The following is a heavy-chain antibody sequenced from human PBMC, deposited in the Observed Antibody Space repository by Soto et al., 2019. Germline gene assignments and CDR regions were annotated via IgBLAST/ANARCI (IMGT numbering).Heavy chain of an antibody. J-gene: IGHJ4*02. CDR3: ARLTTVTTARDY. V-gene: IGHV1-69*01. CDR2: IIPILGTA. Sequence: QVQLVQSGAEVKKPGSSVKVSCKASGGTFSSYAISWVRQAPGQGLEGMGGIIPILGTANYAQKFQGRVTITADESTSTADMELSSLRSEDTAVYYCARLTTVTTARDYWGQGTLVTVSS. CDR1: GGTFSSYA. D-gene: IGHD4-17*01.